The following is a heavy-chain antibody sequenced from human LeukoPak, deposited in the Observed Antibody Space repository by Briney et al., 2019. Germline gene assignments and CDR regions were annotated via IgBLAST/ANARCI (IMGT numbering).Heavy chain of an antibody. J-gene: IGHJ5*02. V-gene: IGHV6-1*01. Sequence: SQTLSLTCAISGESVSNNSAAGNWMRQSPSRGLEWLGRTYYRSKSYNHYAVSVTSRLTINPDTSKNRFSLQLNSVPPEDTAVYYCARVEFSWFDPWGQGTLVTVSS. CDR3: ARVEFSWFDP. D-gene: IGHD3-10*01. CDR2: TYYRSKSYN. CDR1: GESVSNNSAA.